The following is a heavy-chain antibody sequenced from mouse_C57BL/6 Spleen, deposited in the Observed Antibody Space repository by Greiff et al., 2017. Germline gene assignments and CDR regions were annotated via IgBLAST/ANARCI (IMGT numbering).Heavy chain of an antibody. V-gene: IGHV1-5*01. CDR1: GYTFTSYW. CDR3: TRTYGSSYVDWYFEV. CDR2: IYPGNSDT. Sequence: EVHLVESGTVLARPGASVKMSCKTSGYTFTSYWMHWVKQRPGQGLEWIGAIYPGNSDTSYNQKFKGKAKLTAVTSASTAYMELSSLTNEDSAVYYCTRTYGSSYVDWYFEVWGTGTTVTVAS. D-gene: IGHD1-1*01. J-gene: IGHJ1*03.